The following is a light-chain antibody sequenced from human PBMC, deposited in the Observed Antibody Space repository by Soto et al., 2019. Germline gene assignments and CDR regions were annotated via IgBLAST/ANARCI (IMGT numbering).Light chain of an antibody. V-gene: IGKV2-28*01. Sequence: DIVMTQSPLSLPVTPGEPASISCRSSQSLLHSNGYNYLDWYLQKPGQSPQLLIYLGSNRASGVPDRFSGSGSGTDFTLKISRVEAEDVGVYYCMQAVQTPRMYTFGQGTKLEIK. CDR3: MQAVQTPRMYT. CDR1: QSLLHSNGYNY. CDR2: LGS. J-gene: IGKJ2*01.